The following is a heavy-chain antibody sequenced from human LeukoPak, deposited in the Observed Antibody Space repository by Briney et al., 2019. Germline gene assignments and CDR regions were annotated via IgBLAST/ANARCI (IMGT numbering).Heavy chain of an antibody. CDR1: GGSFSGYY. V-gene: IGHV4-34*01. D-gene: IGHD1-1*01. CDR2: INHSWST. CDR3: ARVPGGALNWFDP. J-gene: IGHJ5*02. Sequence: SETLSLTCAVYGGSFSGYYWAWIRQSPGKGLEWIVSINHSWSTYYNPSLKSRVTISVDTSKNQFSLKLSSVTAADTAVYYCARVPGGALNWFDPWGQGTLVTVSS.